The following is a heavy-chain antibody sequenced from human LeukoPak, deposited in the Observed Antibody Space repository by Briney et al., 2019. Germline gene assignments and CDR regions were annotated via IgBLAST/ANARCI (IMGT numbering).Heavy chain of an antibody. CDR1: GGSISSYY. CDR2: IYYSGTT. V-gene: IGHV4-59*01. J-gene: IGHJ4*02. Sequence: PSETLSLTCTVSGGSISSYYWSWIRQPPGKGLEWIGYIYYSGTTNYNPSLKSRVTISVDTSKNQFSLKLNSVTTADTAVYYCVREGGDSSSWYDYWGQGTLVTVSS. D-gene: IGHD6-13*01. CDR3: VREGGDSSSWYDY.